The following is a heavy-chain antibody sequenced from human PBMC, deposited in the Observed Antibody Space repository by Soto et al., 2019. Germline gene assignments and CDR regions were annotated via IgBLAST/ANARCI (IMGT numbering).Heavy chain of an antibody. CDR2: IYYSGST. CDR1: GGSVSSGSYY. D-gene: IGHD2-8*01. Sequence: PSETLSLTCTVSGGSVSSGSYYWSWIRQPPGKGLEWIGYIYYSGSTNYNPSLKSRVTISVDTSKNQFSLKLSSVTAADTAVYYCAGEPSVRAFDIWGQGTMVTVSS. J-gene: IGHJ3*02. CDR3: AGEPSVRAFDI. V-gene: IGHV4-61*01.